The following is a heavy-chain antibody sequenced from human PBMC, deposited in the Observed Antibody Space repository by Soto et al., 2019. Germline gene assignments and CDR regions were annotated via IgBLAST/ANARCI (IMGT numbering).Heavy chain of an antibody. Sequence: PGGSLRLSCAASGFPFSSYAMSWVRQAPGKGLEWVSAISGSGGSTYYADSVKGRFTISRDNSKNTLYLQMNSLRAEDTAVYYCVTFGGVIATSFWGQGTLVTVSS. CDR3: VTFGGVIATSF. CDR1: GFPFSSYA. CDR2: ISGSGGST. V-gene: IGHV3-23*01. J-gene: IGHJ4*02. D-gene: IGHD3-16*02.